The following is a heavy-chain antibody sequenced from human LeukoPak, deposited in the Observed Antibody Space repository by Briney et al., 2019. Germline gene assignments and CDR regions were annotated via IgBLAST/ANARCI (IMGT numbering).Heavy chain of an antibody. CDR3: ARASQYCSSTSCYKGAGY. J-gene: IGHJ4*02. V-gene: IGHV1-2*02. Sequence: GASVKVSCKASGYTFTGYYMHWVRQAPGQGLEWMGWINPNSGGTNYAQKFQGRVTMTRDTSISTAYMELSRLRSDDTAVYYCARASQYCSSTSCYKGAGYWGQGTLVTVSS. CDR1: GYTFTGYY. D-gene: IGHD2-2*02. CDR2: INPNSGGT.